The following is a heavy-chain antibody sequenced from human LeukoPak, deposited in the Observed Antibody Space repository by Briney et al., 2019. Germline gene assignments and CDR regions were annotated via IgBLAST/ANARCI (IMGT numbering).Heavy chain of an antibody. J-gene: IGHJ3*02. D-gene: IGHD3-10*01. CDR3: AREDLFRKSCGSGSYYQGAFDI. CDR1: GGSFSGYY. V-gene: IGHV4-34*01. CDR2: INHSGST. Sequence: SETLSLTCAVYGGSFSGYYWSWIRQPPGKGLEWIGEINHSGSTNYNPSLKSRVTISVDTSKNQFSLKLSSATAADTAVYYCAREDLFRKSCGSGSYYQGAFDIWGQGKMVTVSS.